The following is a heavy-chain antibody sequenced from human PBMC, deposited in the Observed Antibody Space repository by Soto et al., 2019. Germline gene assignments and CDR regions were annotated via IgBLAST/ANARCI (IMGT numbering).Heavy chain of an antibody. J-gene: IGHJ6*02. CDR3: ARHVARWGPYGLDV. D-gene: IGHD1-26*01. CDR1: GFTFSSYA. Sequence: EVQLLESGGGLVQPGGSVRLSCGASGFTFSSYAMSWVRQAPGKGLEWVSAISGNGADTTYAESVRGRFTISRDNSKDTLYLQMNSLRADDTAVYYCARHVARWGPYGLDVWGQGTTVTVS. CDR2: ISGNGADT. V-gene: IGHV3-23*01.